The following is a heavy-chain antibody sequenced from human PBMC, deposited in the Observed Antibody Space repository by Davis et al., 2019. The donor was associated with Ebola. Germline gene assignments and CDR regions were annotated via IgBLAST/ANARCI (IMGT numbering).Heavy chain of an antibody. CDR3: ARDRGGHNPNMDV. V-gene: IGHV4-59*11. Sequence: PSETLSLTCTVSGVSISTHYWSWIRQPPGKRLEWIGSIYYTGSAYYNSSLNSRVTISVDTSKNQFSLKLSSVTAADTAVYYCARDRGGHNPNMDVWGKGTTVTVSS. J-gene: IGHJ6*03. D-gene: IGHD5-24*01. CDR1: GVSISTHY. CDR2: IYYTGSA.